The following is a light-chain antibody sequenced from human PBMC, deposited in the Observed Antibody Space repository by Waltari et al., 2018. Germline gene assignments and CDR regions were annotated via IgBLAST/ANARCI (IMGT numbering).Light chain of an antibody. CDR1: SSNIGAGYD. V-gene: IGLV1-40*01. J-gene: IGLJ3*02. Sequence: QSVLTQPPSVSGAPGQRVTISCTGSSSNIGAGYDVHWYQRLPGTAPKLLIYGNSNRPSWVPDRFSGSRSGTSASLAITGLQAEDEADYYCQSYDNSLSGSGVFGGGTKLTVL. CDR3: QSYDNSLSGSGV. CDR2: GNS.